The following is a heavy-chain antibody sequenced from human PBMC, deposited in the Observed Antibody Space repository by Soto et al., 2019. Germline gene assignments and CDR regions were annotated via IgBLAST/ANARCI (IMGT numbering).Heavy chain of an antibody. D-gene: IGHD6-19*01. CDR2: IYHSGST. CDR3: AGGAVAGTSPAY. Sequence: QVQLQESGPGLVKPSGTLSLTCAVSSGSITSSNWWSWIRQPPGKGLEWIGEIYHSGSTNYNPSLKSRVTISVDKSKNVFSLKLSSVTAADTAMYYCAGGAVAGTSPAYWGQGTLVTVSS. CDR1: SGSITSSNW. J-gene: IGHJ4*02. V-gene: IGHV4-4*02.